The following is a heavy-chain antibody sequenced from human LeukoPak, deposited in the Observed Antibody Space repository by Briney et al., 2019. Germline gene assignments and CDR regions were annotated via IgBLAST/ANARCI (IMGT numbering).Heavy chain of an antibody. J-gene: IGHJ4*02. D-gene: IGHD3-22*01. CDR1: GFTFSSYA. V-gene: IGHV3-23*01. CDR3: AKMAGSSVYYYRFDY. Sequence: GGSLRLSCAASGFTFSSYAMNWVRQAPGKGLEWVSHADSLKGRFTISRDNSNNTLYLHMNSLRAEDAAIYYCAKMAGSSVYYYRFDYRGQGTLVTVSS.